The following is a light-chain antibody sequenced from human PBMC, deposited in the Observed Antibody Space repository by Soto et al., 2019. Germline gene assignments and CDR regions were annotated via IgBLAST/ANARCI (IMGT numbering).Light chain of an antibody. V-gene: IGKV3-20*01. Sequence: EIVLTQSPGTLSLSPGERATLSCRASQSVSSSDLAWYQQKPVQAPRLLIYGAPSRTTGLPDQFSGSGSGTDFTLTISRLEPEDFAVYYCQQYGSSPDTFGPGTKVDIK. CDR2: GAP. J-gene: IGKJ3*01. CDR1: QSVSSSD. CDR3: QQYGSSPDT.